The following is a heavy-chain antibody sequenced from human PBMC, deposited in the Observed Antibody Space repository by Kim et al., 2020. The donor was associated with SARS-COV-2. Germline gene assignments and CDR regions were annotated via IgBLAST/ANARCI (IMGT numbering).Heavy chain of an antibody. Sequence: GGSLRLSCAASGFTFSNYIMDWVRQPPGKGLEWVSSITSSGTYIHYADSVKGRFTISRDNAKNSLYLQMNSLRAEDTAVYYCARWGGVENSRSNNWFDPWGQGTLVTVSS. V-gene: IGHV3-21*01. D-gene: IGHD6-13*01. J-gene: IGHJ5*02. CDR1: GFTFSNYI. CDR3: ARWGGVENSRSNNWFDP. CDR2: ITSSGTYI.